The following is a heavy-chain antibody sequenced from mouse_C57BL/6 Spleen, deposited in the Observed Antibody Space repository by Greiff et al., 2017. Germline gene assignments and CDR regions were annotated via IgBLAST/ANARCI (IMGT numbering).Heavy chain of an antibody. CDR2: IDPSDSYT. Sequence: QVQLQQPGAELVMPGASVKLSCKASGYTFTSYWMHWVKQRPGQGLEWIGEIDPSDSYTNYNQKFKGKSTLTVDKSSSTAYMQLSSLTSEDSAVYYCARRITTVVAPACAMDYWGQGTSVTVSS. CDR3: ARRITTVVAPACAMDY. J-gene: IGHJ4*01. CDR1: GYTFTSYW. D-gene: IGHD1-1*01. V-gene: IGHV1-69*01.